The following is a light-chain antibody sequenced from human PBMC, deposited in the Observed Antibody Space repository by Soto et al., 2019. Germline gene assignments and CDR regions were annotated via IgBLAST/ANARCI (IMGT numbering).Light chain of an antibody. CDR3: QQSYSTPLA. V-gene: IGKV1-39*01. CDR1: QSISRD. Sequence: DIQMTQSPSSLPASVGDRVTITCRARQSISRDLNWYQQKLGKGPKLLIYATSSLQSGVPSRFSGSGSGTDFTLTISSLQPEDFATYDCQQSYSTPLAFGGGNKGEIK. J-gene: IGKJ4*01. CDR2: ATS.